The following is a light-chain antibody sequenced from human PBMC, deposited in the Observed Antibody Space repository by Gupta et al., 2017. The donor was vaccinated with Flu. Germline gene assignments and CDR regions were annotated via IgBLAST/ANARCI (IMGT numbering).Light chain of an antibody. Sequence: QSALTQPVSVSGSPGQSITISCTGTSSDVGGYNYVSWYQQHPGKAPKLMIDEVSNRPSGVSKRCSGSKSGNTASLTISGLQAEDEAEYYCSSYTSSSTLRVFGGGTKLTVL. CDR2: EVS. CDR3: SSYTSSSTLRV. V-gene: IGLV2-14*01. CDR1: SSDVGGYNY. J-gene: IGLJ3*02.